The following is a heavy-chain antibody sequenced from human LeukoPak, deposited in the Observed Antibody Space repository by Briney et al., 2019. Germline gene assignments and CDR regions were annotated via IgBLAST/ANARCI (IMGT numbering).Heavy chain of an antibody. V-gene: IGHV3-30*02. D-gene: IGHD2-21*02. Sequence: GGSLRLSCAASGFSFSSYGMHWVRQAPGKGLEWVAFIRDDGSDKYYADSVKGRFTISRDNSKSTLYLHLNIPRPEDTAVYYCTRSVVTTADFDYWGQGTLVTVSS. CDR1: GFSFSSYG. J-gene: IGHJ4*02. CDR3: TRSVVTTADFDY. CDR2: IRDDGSDK.